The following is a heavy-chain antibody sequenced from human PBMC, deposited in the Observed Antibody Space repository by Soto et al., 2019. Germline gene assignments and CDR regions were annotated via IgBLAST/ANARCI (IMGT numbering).Heavy chain of an antibody. J-gene: IGHJ6*02. CDR3: ASSSLYGMDV. Sequence: TLCITCSVSGVSISSGYYYWSWIRQPPGKGLEWIGNIYYSGNTYYNPSLKSRLIISIDTSKKQFYLRVGSVTAADTAGYYWASSSLYGMDVWAQGTKFTVYS. V-gene: IGHV4-30-4*01. CDR1: GVSISSGYYY. CDR2: IYYSGNT.